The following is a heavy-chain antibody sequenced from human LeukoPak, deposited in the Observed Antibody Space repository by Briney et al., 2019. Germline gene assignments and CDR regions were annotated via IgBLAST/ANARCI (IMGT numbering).Heavy chain of an antibody. CDR1: GGSISSGDYY. CDR3: ARGKISAPPDWFDY. Sequence: PSQTLSLTCALSGGSISSGDYYWNWIRQPPGRGLEWIGYIYYSGSTYYNPSLKSRVSMSVDTSNNKFSLMLTSVTAADTAVYYCARGKISAPPDWFDYWGQGTLVTVSS. J-gene: IGHJ5*01. CDR2: IYYSGST. D-gene: IGHD2/OR15-2a*01. V-gene: IGHV4-30-4*01.